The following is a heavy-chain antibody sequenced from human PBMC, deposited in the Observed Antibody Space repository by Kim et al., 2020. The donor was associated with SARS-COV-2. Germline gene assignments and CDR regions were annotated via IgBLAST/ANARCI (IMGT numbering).Heavy chain of an antibody. CDR2: INSGGGT. V-gene: IGHV3-53*01. J-gene: IGHJ6*01. Sequence: GGSLRLSCAASGFTVSSTYMSWVRQPPGKGLEWLSVINSGGGTDYADSVKGRFTISCDTSNNTPYLQLNNVLAEDTAVYNCATAETTVNSSNYYYGIDV. CDR1: GFTVSSTY. D-gene: IGHD4-17*01. CDR3: ATAETTVNSSNYYYGIDV.